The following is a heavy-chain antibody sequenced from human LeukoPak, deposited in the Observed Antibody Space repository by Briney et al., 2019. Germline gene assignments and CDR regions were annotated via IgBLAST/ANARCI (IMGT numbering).Heavy chain of an antibody. Sequence: GESLKISCKGSGDSFTTYWIGWVRQMPGKGLEWMGIIYPGDSDTRYSPSFQGQVTISADKSISTAYLQWSSLKASDTAMYYCARSLMGTKYVFDYWGQGTLVTVSS. J-gene: IGHJ4*02. CDR1: GDSFTTYW. D-gene: IGHD1-7*01. CDR2: IYPGDSDT. V-gene: IGHV5-51*01. CDR3: ARSLMGTKYVFDY.